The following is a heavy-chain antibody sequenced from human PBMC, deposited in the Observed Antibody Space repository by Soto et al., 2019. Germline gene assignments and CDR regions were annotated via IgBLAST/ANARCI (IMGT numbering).Heavy chain of an antibody. Sequence: ETLSLTCTVSGGSISSSSYYWGWIRQPPGKGLEWIGSIYYSGSTYYNPSLKGRVTISVDTSKNQFSLKLSSVTAADTAVYYCASPKIAFYNWFDPWGQGTLVTVSS. CDR3: ASPKIAFYNWFDP. CDR1: GGSISSSSYY. CDR2: IYYSGST. J-gene: IGHJ5*02. D-gene: IGHD3-3*02. V-gene: IGHV4-39*01.